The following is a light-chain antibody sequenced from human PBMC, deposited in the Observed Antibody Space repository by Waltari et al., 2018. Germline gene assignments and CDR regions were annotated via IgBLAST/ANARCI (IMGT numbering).Light chain of an antibody. J-gene: IGLJ3*02. V-gene: IGLV2-11*01. Sequence: SALTQPRSVSGSPGQSVTIPCTGTTNDLGSYNHVSWYQHHPGKAPKLIILEVTKRPSGVPDRLSGSKSGNTTSLTISGLRAEDEAEYYCCSYAGSYTWVFGGGTKLTVV. CDR2: EVT. CDR3: CSYAGSYTWV. CDR1: TNDLGSYNH.